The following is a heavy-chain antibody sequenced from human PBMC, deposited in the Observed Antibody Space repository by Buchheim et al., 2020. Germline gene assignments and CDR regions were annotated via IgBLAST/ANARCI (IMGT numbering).Heavy chain of an antibody. Sequence: EVQLVESGGGLVKPGGSLRLSCAASGFTFSNAWMSWVRQAPGKGLEWVGRIKSKTDGGTTDYAAPVKGRFTIPRDDSKNTLYLQMNSLKTEDTAVYYCRLPLGNAAAGPRDVWGQGTT. V-gene: IGHV3-15*01. D-gene: IGHD6-13*01. CDR2: IKSKTDGGTT. CDR1: GFTFSNAW. J-gene: IGHJ6*02. CDR3: RLPLGNAAAGPRDV.